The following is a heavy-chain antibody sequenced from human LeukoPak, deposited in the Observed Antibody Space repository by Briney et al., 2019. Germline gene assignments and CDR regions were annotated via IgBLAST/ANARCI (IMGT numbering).Heavy chain of an antibody. D-gene: IGHD6-6*01. CDR1: GYRFTSYW. CDR2: IYPGDSDT. CDR3: ARHRGSSSSSDAFDI. V-gene: IGHV5-51*01. J-gene: IGHJ3*02. Sequence: GESLKISCTGSGYRFTSYWIGWVRQMPGRGLEWMGIIYPGDSDTRYSPSFQGQVTISADKSISTAYLQWSSLKASDTAMYYCARHRGSSSSSDAFDIWGQGTMVTVSS.